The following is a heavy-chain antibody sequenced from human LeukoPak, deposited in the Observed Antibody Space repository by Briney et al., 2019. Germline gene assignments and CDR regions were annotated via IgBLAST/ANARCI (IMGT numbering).Heavy chain of an antibody. V-gene: IGHV3-23*01. Sequence: GGSLRLSCAGSGFTFSNYAMSWVRQAPGKGLEWVSAFSGNGDNTYYADSVKGRLTISRDNSKNTLYLQMNSLRAEDTAIYSCAKDYRGSGYFFDVWGQGTMVAVSS. J-gene: IGHJ3*01. D-gene: IGHD3-3*01. CDR2: FSGNGDNT. CDR3: AKDYRGSGYFFDV. CDR1: GFTFSNYA.